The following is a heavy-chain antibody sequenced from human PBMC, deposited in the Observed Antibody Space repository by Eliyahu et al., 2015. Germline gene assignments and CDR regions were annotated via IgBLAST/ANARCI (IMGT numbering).Heavy chain of an antibody. CDR2: IYTSGST. V-gene: IGHV4-61*02. Sequence: QVQLQESGPGLVKPSQTLSLTCTVXGGSISSGSXYWXWIRQPAGKGLEWIGRIYTSGSTHYNPSLKSRVTISVDTSKNQFSLKLSSVTAADTAVYYCARDSSGWGIDGMDVWGQGTTVTVSS. CDR1: GGSISSGSXY. J-gene: IGHJ6*02. D-gene: IGHD6-19*01. CDR3: ARDSSGWGIDGMDV.